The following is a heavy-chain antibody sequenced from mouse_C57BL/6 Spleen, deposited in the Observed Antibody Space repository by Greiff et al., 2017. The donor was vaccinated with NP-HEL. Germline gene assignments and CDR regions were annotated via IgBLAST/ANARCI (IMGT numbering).Heavy chain of an antibody. V-gene: IGHV1-81*01. D-gene: IGHD1-2*01. Sequence: QVQLQQSGAELARPGASVKLSCKASGYTFTSYGISWVKQRTGQGLEWIGEIYPRSGNTYYNEKFKGKATLTADKSSSTAYMELRSLTSEDSAVYFCAREDGLAPWFAYWGQGTLVTVSA. CDR2: IYPRSGNT. CDR1: GYTFTSYG. CDR3: AREDGLAPWFAY. J-gene: IGHJ3*01.